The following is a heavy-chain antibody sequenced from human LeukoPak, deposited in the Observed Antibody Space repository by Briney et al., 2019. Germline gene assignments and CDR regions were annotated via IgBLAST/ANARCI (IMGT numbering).Heavy chain of an antibody. CDR2: ISGSGGST. Sequence: GGSLRLSCAASGFTFSSFAMTWVRQAPGKGLEWVSTISGSGGSTYYADSVKGRFTISRDNSKNTLYLQVNSLRAEDTAVYYCATFMVRGVKVYYFDYWGQGTLVTVSS. CDR1: GFTFSSFA. J-gene: IGHJ4*02. V-gene: IGHV3-23*01. CDR3: ATFMVRGVKVYYFDY. D-gene: IGHD3-10*01.